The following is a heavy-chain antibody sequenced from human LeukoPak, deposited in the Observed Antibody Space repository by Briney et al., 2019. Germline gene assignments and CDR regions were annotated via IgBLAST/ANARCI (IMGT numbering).Heavy chain of an antibody. J-gene: IGHJ4*02. V-gene: IGHV4-59*01. CDR3: ARGGRGGYDSEIDY. D-gene: IGHD5-12*01. CDR1: GGSISSYY. Sequence: PSETLSLTCTVSGGSISSYYWSWIRQPPGKGLEWIGYIYYSGSTNYNPSLKSRVTISVDTSKNQFSLKLSSVTAADTAVYYCARGGRGGYDSEIDYWGQGTLVTVSS. CDR2: IYYSGST.